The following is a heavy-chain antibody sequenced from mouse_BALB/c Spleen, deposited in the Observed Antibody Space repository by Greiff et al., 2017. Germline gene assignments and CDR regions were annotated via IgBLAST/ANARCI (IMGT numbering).Heavy chain of an antibody. Sequence: VQLQQSGPGLVQPSQSLSITCTVSGFSLTSYGVHWVRQSPGKGLEWLGVIWSGGSTDYNAAFISRLSISKDNSKSQVFFKMNSLQANDTAIYYCARSGNDGYPAYWGQGTLVTVSA. V-gene: IGHV2-2*02. CDR3: ARSGNDGYPAY. CDR2: IWSGGST. CDR1: GFSLTSYG. D-gene: IGHD2-3*01. J-gene: IGHJ3*01.